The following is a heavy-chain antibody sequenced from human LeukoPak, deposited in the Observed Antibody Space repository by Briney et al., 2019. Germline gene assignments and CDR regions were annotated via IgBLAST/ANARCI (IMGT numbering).Heavy chain of an antibody. CDR1: GGTFSSYA. D-gene: IGHD2-15*01. J-gene: IGHJ6*02. Sequence: ASVKVSCKASGGTFSSYAISWVRQAPGQGLEWMGRIIPILGIANYAQKFQGRVTITADKSTSTAYMELSSLRSEDTAVYYCARYCSGGSCYYYGMDVWGQGTTVTVSS. V-gene: IGHV1-69*04. CDR2: IIPILGIA. CDR3: ARYCSGGSCYYYGMDV.